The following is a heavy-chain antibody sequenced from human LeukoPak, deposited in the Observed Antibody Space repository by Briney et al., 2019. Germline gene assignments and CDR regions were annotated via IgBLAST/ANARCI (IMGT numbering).Heavy chain of an antibody. D-gene: IGHD2-15*01. CDR3: ARNRQLGYCSGGSCYSNYYYGMDV. J-gene: IGHJ6*02. Sequence: GGSLRLSCAASGFTFSSYAMHWVRQAPGKGLEWVAVISYDGSNKYYADSVKGRFTISRDNSKNTLYLQMNSLRAEDTAVYYCARNRQLGYCSGGSCYSNYYYGMDVWGQGTTVTVSS. CDR1: GFTFSSYA. V-gene: IGHV3-30*04. CDR2: ISYDGSNK.